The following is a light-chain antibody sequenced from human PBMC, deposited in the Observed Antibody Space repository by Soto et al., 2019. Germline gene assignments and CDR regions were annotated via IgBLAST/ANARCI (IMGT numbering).Light chain of an antibody. J-gene: IGKJ1*01. CDR2: HAS. CDR3: QQYRTYS. Sequence: IQLTQSPTTLTASVGDRVTLTCRASESISNWLAWYQQRPGSAPKLLIYHASILETAVPSRFRGNGSGTEFTLTISSLQPGDFATYYCQQYRTYSFGQGSRVEIK. CDR1: ESISNW. V-gene: IGKV1-5*01.